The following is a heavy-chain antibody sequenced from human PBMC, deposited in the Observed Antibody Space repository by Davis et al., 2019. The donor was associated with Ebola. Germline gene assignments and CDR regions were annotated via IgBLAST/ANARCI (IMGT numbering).Heavy chain of an antibody. V-gene: IGHV1-69*06. CDR3: ASPPLYVRYGYYGMDV. Sequence: SSVPVSRKASRCSLRSYVISWVRQAPGQGLEWMGGIIPIFGTANYAQKFQGRVTITAEKATSTAYMELSSLRPEDTAVYCCASPPLYVRYGYYGMDVWGQGTTVTVSS. CDR1: RCSLRSYV. CDR2: IIPIFGTA. J-gene: IGHJ6*02. D-gene: IGHD2-2*02.